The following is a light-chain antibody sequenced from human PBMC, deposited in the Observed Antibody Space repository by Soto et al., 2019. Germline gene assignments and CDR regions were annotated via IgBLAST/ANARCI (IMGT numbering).Light chain of an antibody. V-gene: IGLV2-18*02. Sequence: QSVLTQPPSVSGCPGQSVTISCTGTSSDVGSYNRVSWYQQPPGTAPKLMIYEVSNRPSGVPDRFSGSKSGDTASLTISGLQAEDEADYYRSSYTSSSTYVFGTGTKVTVL. CDR1: SSDVGSYNR. CDR2: EVS. CDR3: SSYTSSSTYV. J-gene: IGLJ1*01.